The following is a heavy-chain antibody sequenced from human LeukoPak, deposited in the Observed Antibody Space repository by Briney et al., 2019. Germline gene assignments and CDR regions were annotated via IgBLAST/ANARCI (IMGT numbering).Heavy chain of an antibody. CDR3: ARQGGYGSGVNWFDP. CDR2: IYYSGST. CDR1: GGSISSSSYY. J-gene: IGHJ5*02. D-gene: IGHD3-10*01. Sequence: PSETLSLTCTVSGGSISSSSYYWGWIRQPPGKGLEWIGRIYYSGSTYYNPSLKSRVTISVDTSKNQFSLKLSSVTAAGTAVYYCARQGGYGSGVNWFDPWGQGTLVTVSS. V-gene: IGHV4-39*01.